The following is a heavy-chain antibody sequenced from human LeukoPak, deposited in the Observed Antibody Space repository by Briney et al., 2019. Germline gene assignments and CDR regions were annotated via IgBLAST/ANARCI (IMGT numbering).Heavy chain of an antibody. D-gene: IGHD4-11*01. CDR1: GGSISSSSYY. J-gene: IGHJ4*02. V-gene: IGHV4-39*07. CDR3: ARDHSNY. Sequence: KSSETLSLTCTVSGGSISSSSYYWGWIRQPPGKGLEWIGSIYYSGSTYYNPSLKSRVTISVDTSKNQFSLKLSSMTAADTAVYYCARDHSNYWGQGTLVTVSS. CDR2: IYYSGST.